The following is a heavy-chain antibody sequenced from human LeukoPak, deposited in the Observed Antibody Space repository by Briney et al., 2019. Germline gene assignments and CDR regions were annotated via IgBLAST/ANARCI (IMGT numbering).Heavy chain of an antibody. CDR1: GFTFSSYG. CDR2: IWYDGSNK. V-gene: IGHV3-33*01. CDR3: ARDDTYGQGGNDY. D-gene: IGHD3-16*01. Sequence: GGSLRLSCAASGFTFSSYGMHWVPQAPGKGLEWVAVIWYDGSNKYYADSVKGRFTISRDNSKNTLYLQMNSLRVEDTAVYYCARDDTYGQGGNDYWGQGTLVTVSS. J-gene: IGHJ4*02.